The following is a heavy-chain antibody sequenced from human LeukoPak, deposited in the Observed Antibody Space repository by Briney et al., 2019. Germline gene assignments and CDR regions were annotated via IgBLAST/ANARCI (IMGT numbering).Heavy chain of an antibody. J-gene: IGHJ3*02. CDR1: GYTFTSYY. V-gene: IGHV1-69*04. Sequence: RASVKVSCKASGYTFTSYYIHWVRQAPGQGLEWMGRIIPILGIANYAQKFQGRVTITADKSTSTAYMELSSLRSEDTAVYYCARAPRPGYYDILTGYVNAFDIWGQGTMVTVSS. CDR3: ARAPRPGYYDILTGYVNAFDI. D-gene: IGHD3-9*01. CDR2: IIPILGIA.